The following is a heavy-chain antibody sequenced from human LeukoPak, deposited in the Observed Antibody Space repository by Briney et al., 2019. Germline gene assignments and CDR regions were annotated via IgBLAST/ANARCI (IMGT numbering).Heavy chain of an antibody. Sequence: PGRSLRLSCAASGFTFSSYAMHWVRQAPGKGLEWVAVISYDGSNKYYADSVKGRFTISRDNSKNTLYLQMNSLRAEDTAVYYCARDGVGAALGSYFDYWGQGTLVTVSS. J-gene: IGHJ4*02. V-gene: IGHV3-30-3*01. D-gene: IGHD1-26*01. CDR2: ISYDGSNK. CDR3: ARDGVGAALGSYFDY. CDR1: GFTFSSYA.